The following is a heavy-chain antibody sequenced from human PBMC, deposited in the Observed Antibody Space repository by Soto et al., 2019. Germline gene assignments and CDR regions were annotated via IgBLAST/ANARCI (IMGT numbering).Heavy chain of an antibody. CDR3: ARGNGYHYRSGDYHGMDV. V-gene: IGHV4-59*12. CDR2: VYDTGIS. Sequence: QVQLQASAPGLVKPTETLSLTYTVSGGSIRSYYWGWVRQPPGKGLEWVGGVYDTGISNSKPSLNSRITISADTSGNQLALKLDSVTAADTAVYYCARGNGYHYRSGDYHGMDVWGQGTTVTGSS. CDR1: GGSIRSYY. D-gene: IGHD3-22*01. J-gene: IGHJ6*02.